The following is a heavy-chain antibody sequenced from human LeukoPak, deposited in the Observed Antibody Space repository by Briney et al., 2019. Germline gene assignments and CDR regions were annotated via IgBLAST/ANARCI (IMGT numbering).Heavy chain of an antibody. CDR2: IYPGDSDT. CDR3: ARHRSVRVGITPGEYYYYVDV. Sequence: GESLKISCKGSGYSFTTYWIGWVRQMPGKGLEWMGIIYPGDSDTRYSPSFQGQVTISADKSISTAYLQWSSLKASDTAMYYCARHRSVRVGITPGEYYYYVDVWGKGTTVTVSS. J-gene: IGHJ6*03. V-gene: IGHV5-51*01. CDR1: GYSFTTYW. D-gene: IGHD3-22*01.